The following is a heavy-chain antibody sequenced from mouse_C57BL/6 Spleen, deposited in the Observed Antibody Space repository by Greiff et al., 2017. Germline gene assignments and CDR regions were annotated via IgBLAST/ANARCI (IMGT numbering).Heavy chain of an antibody. CDR3: AREGIYYGYDGGFAY. D-gene: IGHD2-2*01. CDR1: GYSFTDYN. V-gene: IGHV1-39*01. CDR2: INPNYGTT. Sequence: EVQLQQSGPELVKPGASVKISCKASGYSFTDYNMNWVKQSNGKSLEWIGVINPNYGTTSYNQKFKGKATLTVDQSSSTAYMQLNSLTSEDSAVYYGAREGIYYGYDGGFAYWGQGTLVTVSA. J-gene: IGHJ3*01.